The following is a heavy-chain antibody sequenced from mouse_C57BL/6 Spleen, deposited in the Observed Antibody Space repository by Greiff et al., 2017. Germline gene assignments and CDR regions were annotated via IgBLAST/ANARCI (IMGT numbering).Heavy chain of an antibody. D-gene: IGHD1-1*01. CDR3: APYYYGSSVYYAMDY. Sequence: EVQLQQSGAELVKPGASVKLSCTASGFNIKDYYMHWVKQRTEQGLEWIGRIDPEDGETKYAPKFQGKATITADTSSNTAYLQLSSLTSEDTSVYYCAPYYYGSSVYYAMDYWGQGTSVTVSS. CDR2: IDPEDGET. J-gene: IGHJ4*01. V-gene: IGHV14-2*01. CDR1: GFNIKDYY.